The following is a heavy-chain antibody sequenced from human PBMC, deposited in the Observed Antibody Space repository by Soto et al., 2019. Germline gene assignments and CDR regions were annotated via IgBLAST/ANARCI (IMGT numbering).Heavy chain of an antibody. CDR3: ARGSHKLHSYDSSGFYPYVDY. J-gene: IGHJ4*02. V-gene: IGHV4-34*01. CDR2: INDSGSA. Sequence: QVQLQQWCAGLLKPSETLSLTCAVYGGSFSDYSWTWIRQPPGKGLEWIGEINDSGSANYTPSFERRVTISRETSKHPFSLKMSSVTAADTAVYYCARGSHKLHSYDSSGFYPYVDYWCQGSLVTVSS. D-gene: IGHD3-22*01. CDR1: GGSFSDYS.